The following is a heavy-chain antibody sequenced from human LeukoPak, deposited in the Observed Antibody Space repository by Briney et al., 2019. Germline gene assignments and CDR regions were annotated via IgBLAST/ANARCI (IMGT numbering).Heavy chain of an antibody. CDR2: IAGTGET. CDR1: GFTFSKFC. CDR3: SKGKAPGAVDWFDP. J-gene: IGHJ5*02. Sequence: GGSLRLSCAASGFTFSKFCMMWVRQAPGKGLEWVSSIAGTGETYYADSVKGRFTVSRDNSKSTLYLQINSLTGEDTALYYCSKGKAPGAVDWFDPWGQGTLVTVSS. V-gene: IGHV3-23*01. D-gene: IGHD2-8*02.